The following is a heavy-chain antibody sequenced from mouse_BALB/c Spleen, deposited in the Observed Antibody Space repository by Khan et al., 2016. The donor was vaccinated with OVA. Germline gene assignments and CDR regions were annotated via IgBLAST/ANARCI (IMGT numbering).Heavy chain of an antibody. CDR3: GRGELLAY. J-gene: IGHJ3*01. D-gene: IGHD2-1*01. CDR2: INYSGST. Sequence: EVQLQESGPGLVKPSQSLSLTCTVTGYSITSDYAWNWIRQFPGNKLEWMGYINYSGSTSYHPSLKSRISITRDTSKNQFFLQLNSVTTEDTATYYCGRGELLAYWGQGTLVTVSA. CDR1: GYSITSDYA. V-gene: IGHV3-2*02.